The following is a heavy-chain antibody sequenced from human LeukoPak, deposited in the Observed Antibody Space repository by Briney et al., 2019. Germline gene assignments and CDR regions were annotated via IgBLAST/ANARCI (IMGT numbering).Heavy chain of an antibody. V-gene: IGHV4-59*01. CDR2: IYYIGST. CDR1: GDSISSYY. CDR3: ARDYAFDI. Sequence: PSETLSLTCTVSGDSISSYYWSWIRQPPGKGLEWNGYIYYIGSTNYNPSLKSRVTISVDTSKNQFSLKLSSVTAADTAVYYCARDYAFDIWGQGTMVTVSA. J-gene: IGHJ3*02.